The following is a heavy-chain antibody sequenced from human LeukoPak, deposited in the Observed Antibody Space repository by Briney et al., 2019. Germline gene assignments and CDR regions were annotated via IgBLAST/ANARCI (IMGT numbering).Heavy chain of an antibody. Sequence: GGSLRLSCAASGFTFSSYAMSWVRHAPGKGLELVSAISGSGGSTYYADSVKGRFTISRDNSKNTLYLQMNSLRAEDTAVYYCAHPGYCSGGSCYDYWGQGTLVTVSS. CDR1: GFTFSSYA. J-gene: IGHJ4*02. D-gene: IGHD2-15*01. V-gene: IGHV3-23*01. CDR2: ISGSGGST. CDR3: AHPGYCSGGSCYDY.